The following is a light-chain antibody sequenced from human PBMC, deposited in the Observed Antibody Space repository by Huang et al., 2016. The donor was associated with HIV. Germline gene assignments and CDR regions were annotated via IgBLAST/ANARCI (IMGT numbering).Light chain of an antibody. CDR1: QDINNF. CDR2: AAS. V-gene: IGKV1-8*01. CDR3: QQYYSYRT. J-gene: IGKJ1*01. Sequence: AIRMTQSPSSLSASTGDRVNITRRASQDINNFLAWYQQNPGKAPNLLIYAASILETGVPSRFSGSGSGTEFNLSISCLQSEDFATYYCQQYYSYRTFGQGTQVEIK.